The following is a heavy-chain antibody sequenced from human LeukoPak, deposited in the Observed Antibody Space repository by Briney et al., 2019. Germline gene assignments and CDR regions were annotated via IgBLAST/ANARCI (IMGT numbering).Heavy chain of an antibody. CDR1: GFTFSSYW. Sequence: GGSLRLSCAASGFTFSSYWMSWVRQAPGKGLEWVANIKQDGSEKYYVDSVKGRFTISRDNAKNSLYLQMNSLRAEDTAVYYCARGEYCSSTSCFLSAEYFQHWGQGTLVTVCS. CDR3: ARGEYCSSTSCFLSAEYFQH. D-gene: IGHD2-2*01. V-gene: IGHV3-7*01. CDR2: IKQDGSEK. J-gene: IGHJ1*01.